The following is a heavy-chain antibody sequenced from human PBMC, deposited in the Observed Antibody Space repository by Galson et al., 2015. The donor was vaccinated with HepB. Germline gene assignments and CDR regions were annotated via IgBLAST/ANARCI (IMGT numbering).Heavy chain of an antibody. CDR2: ISSSGSTI. J-gene: IGHJ4*02. CDR1: GFTFSSYE. Sequence: SLRLSCAASGFTFSSYEMNWVRQAPGKGLEWVSYISSSGSTIYYADSVKGRFTISRDNAKNSLYLQMNSLRAEDTAVYYCARVHWELPGNYWGQGTLVTVSS. V-gene: IGHV3-48*03. D-gene: IGHD1-26*01. CDR3: ARVHWELPGNY.